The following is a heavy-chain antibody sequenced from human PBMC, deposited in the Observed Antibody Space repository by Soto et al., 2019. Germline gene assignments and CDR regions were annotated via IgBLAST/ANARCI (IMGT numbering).Heavy chain of an antibody. Sequence: EVPLLESGEGLVQPGGSLRLSCAASGFTFSTYAMTWVRQAPGKGLEWVSVISSSGTSTYYADSVKGRFTISRDNSKNTLYLQMNSLRAEDTAVYYCAKGYYYDTLDAFDIWGQGTMVTVSS. CDR2: ISSSGTST. CDR3: AKGYYYDTLDAFDI. J-gene: IGHJ3*02. CDR1: GFTFSTYA. V-gene: IGHV3-23*01. D-gene: IGHD3-22*01.